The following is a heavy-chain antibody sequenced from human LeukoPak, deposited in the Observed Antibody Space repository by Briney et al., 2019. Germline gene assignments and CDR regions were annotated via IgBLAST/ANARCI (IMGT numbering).Heavy chain of an antibody. D-gene: IGHD3/OR15-3a*01. Sequence: GGSLRLSCIASGFTFSNYWMSWVREAPGKGLEWVANIKQDRSERYFMDSVKGRFTISRDSAKNSLHLQMDSLRVEDTAVYYCARSRSRGLIQGFDYFDHWGQGTLVTVSS. CDR2: IKQDRSER. V-gene: IGHV3-7*01. J-gene: IGHJ4*02. CDR1: GFTFSNYW. CDR3: ARSRSRGLIQGFDYFDH.